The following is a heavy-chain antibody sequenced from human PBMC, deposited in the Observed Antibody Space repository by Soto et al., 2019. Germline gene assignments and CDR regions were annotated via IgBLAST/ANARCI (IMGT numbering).Heavy chain of an antibody. D-gene: IGHD6-19*01. CDR3: SYSTGWYRHDV. CDR1: GDSISNSRW. CDR2: IFHSGDT. V-gene: IGHV4-4*02. Sequence: QVQLQESGPGLVKPSGTLSLTCAVSGDSISNSRWWTWVRQPPGKGLEWIGDIFHSGDTNYNPSLKSRVFISVDKSQNQFSLKVSSVTAADTAVYYCSYSTGWYRHDVWGQGTLFTVSS. J-gene: IGHJ3*01.